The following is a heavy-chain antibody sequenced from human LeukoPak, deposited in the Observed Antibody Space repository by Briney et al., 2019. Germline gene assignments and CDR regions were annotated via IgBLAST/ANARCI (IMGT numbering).Heavy chain of an antibody. D-gene: IGHD6-19*01. CDR3: AKDIVPTSSGWYFDY. V-gene: IGHV3-23*01. J-gene: IGHJ4*01. CDR1: GFTFSSYA. CDR2: ISGSVGST. Sequence: GGSLRLSCAASGFTFSSYAMSWVRQAPGKGLEWVSAISGSVGSTYYADSVKGRFTISRDNSKNTLYLQMNSLRAEDTAVYYCAKDIVPTSSGWYFDYWSQGTLVTVSS.